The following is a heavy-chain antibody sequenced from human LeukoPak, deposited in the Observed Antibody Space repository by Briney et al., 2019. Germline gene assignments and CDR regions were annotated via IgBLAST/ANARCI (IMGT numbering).Heavy chain of an antibody. Sequence: GASVNVSFKSSVYTFTDYYMHWVRQAPGQGREWMGWINPNSGGTNYAQKFQGRVTMTRDTSISTAYMELSRLRSDDTAVYYCARASAGYSSGWHDYWGQGTLVTVSS. CDR2: INPNSGGT. CDR3: ARASAGYSSGWHDY. CDR1: VYTFTDYY. V-gene: IGHV1-2*02. J-gene: IGHJ4*02. D-gene: IGHD6-19*01.